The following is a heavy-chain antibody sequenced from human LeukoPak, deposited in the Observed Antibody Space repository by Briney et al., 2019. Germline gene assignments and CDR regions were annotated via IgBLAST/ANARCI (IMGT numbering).Heavy chain of an antibody. D-gene: IGHD6-19*01. Sequence: PGRSLRLSCAASGFTFTTYTMHWVRQAPGKGLEWVAVFSYDGANKFYTDSVKGRFTISRDNSKNTLYLQMDSLRAEDSAVYYCAREYFSGWYDYWGQGTLVTVSS. CDR3: AREYFSGWYDY. V-gene: IGHV3-30*04. J-gene: IGHJ4*02. CDR2: FSYDGANK. CDR1: GFTFTTYT.